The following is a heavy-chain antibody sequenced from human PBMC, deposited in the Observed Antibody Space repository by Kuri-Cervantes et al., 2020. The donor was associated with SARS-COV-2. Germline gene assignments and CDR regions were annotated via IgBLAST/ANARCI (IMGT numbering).Heavy chain of an antibody. CDR3: AGDSNTGVDFDY. Sequence: GGSLRLSCTASGFTFGDYAMSWVRQAPGKGLEWVGFIRSKAYGGTTEYAASVKGRFTISRDDSKSIAYLQMNSLKTEDTAVYYCAGDSNTGVDFDYWGQGTLVTVSS. D-gene: IGHD3-16*01. V-gene: IGHV3-49*04. CDR2: IRSKAYGGTT. J-gene: IGHJ4*02. CDR1: GFTFGDYA.